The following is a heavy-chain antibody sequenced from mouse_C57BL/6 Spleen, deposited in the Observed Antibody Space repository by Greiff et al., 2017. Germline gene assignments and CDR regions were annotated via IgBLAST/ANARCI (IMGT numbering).Heavy chain of an antibody. CDR1: GYTFTDYE. Sequence: VQLQQSGAELVRPGASVTLSCKASGYTFTDYEMHWVKQTPVHGLEWIGAIDPETGGTAYHQKFKGKAILTADKSSSTAYMELRSLTSEDSAVYYCTRGAWFAYWGQGTLVTVSA. CDR2: IDPETGGT. CDR3: TRGAWFAY. J-gene: IGHJ3*01. V-gene: IGHV1-15*01.